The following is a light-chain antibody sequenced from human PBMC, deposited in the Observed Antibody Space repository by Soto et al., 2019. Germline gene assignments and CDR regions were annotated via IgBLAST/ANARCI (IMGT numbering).Light chain of an antibody. CDR2: EVS. J-gene: IGLJ1*01. CDR1: SSDVGSYNV. Sequence: QSALTQPASVSGSPGQSITISCTGTSSDVGSYNVVSWYQQHPGKAPKLLIYEVSKRPSGVSDRLSGSKSGNTASLTISGLQAEDEADYHCCSYAGSSSAYVFGTGTKVPS. V-gene: IGLV2-23*02. CDR3: CSYAGSSSAYV.